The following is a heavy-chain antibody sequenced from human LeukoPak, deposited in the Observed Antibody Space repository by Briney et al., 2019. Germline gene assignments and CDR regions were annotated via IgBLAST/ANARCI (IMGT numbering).Heavy chain of an antibody. V-gene: IGHV4-61*02. J-gene: IGHJ4*02. D-gene: IGHD6-19*01. CDR1: GGSISSSSYS. CDR3: ARVGGSGWYGFDY. Sequence: PSETLSLTCTVSGGSISSSSYSWGWIRQPAGKGLEWIGLIYTSGSTNYNPSLKSRVTMSVDTSKKRFSLKLSSVTAADTGVYYCARVGGSGWYGFDYWGQGTLVTVSS. CDR2: IYTSGST.